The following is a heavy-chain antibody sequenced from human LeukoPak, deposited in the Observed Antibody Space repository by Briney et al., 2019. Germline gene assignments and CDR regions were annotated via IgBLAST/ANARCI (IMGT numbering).Heavy chain of an antibody. J-gene: IGHJ4*02. D-gene: IGHD4-11*01. CDR1: GFTFSSYA. CDR2: ISGNGGNT. CDR3: AKGNYGYYFDY. V-gene: IGHV3-23*01. Sequence: PGGSLRLSCAASGFTFSSYAMSWVRQAPGKGLEWVSAISGNGGNTYYADSVKGRFTISRDNSKNTLYLQMNSLRAEDTAIYYCAKGNYGYYFDYWGQGTLVTVSS.